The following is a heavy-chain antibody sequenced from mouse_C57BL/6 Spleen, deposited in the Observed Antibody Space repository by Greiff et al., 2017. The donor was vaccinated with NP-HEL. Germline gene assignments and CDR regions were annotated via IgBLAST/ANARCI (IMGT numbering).Heavy chain of an antibody. D-gene: IGHD2-1*01. V-gene: IGHV5-9*01. CDR3: ARHNYGFAY. CDR2: ISGGGGNT. Sequence: DVMLVESGGGLVKPGGSLKLSCAASGFTFSSYTMSWVRQTPEKRLEWVATISGGGGNTYYPDSVKGRFTISRDNAKNTLYLQMSSLRSEDTALYYCARHNYGFAYWGQGTLVTVSA. CDR1: GFTFSSYT. J-gene: IGHJ3*01.